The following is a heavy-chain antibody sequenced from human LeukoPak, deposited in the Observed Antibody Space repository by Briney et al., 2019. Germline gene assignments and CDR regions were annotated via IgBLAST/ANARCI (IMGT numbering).Heavy chain of an antibody. V-gene: IGHV4-34*01. CDR1: GGSFSGYY. D-gene: IGHD3-9*01. Sequence: SETLSLTCAVYGGSFSGYYWSWIRQPPGKGLEWIGEINHSGSTNYNPSLKSRVTISVDTSKNQFSLKLSSVTAADTAVYYCARHHYDILTGYYFEDDYWGQGTLVTVSS. CDR2: INHSGST. J-gene: IGHJ4*02. CDR3: ARHHYDILTGYYFEDDY.